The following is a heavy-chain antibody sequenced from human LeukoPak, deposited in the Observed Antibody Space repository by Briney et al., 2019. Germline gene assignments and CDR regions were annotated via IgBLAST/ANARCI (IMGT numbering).Heavy chain of an antibody. V-gene: IGHV3-48*04. J-gene: IGHJ6*04. D-gene: IGHD3-10*02. CDR3: AELGITMIGGV. Sequence: GGSLRLSCAASGFTSSSYSMNWVRQAPGKGLEWVSYISSSGSTIYYADSVKGRFTISRDNAKNSLYLQMNSLRAEDTAVYYCAELGITMIGGVWGKGTTVTTSS. CDR2: ISSSGSTI. CDR1: GFTSSSYS.